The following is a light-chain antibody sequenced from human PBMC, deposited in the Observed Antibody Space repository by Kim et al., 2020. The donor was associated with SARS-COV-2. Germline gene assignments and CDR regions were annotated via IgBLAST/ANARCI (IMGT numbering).Light chain of an antibody. Sequence: VSPGQTAAFTGCGDSLGDKYICWDQQKSGRSPGLVIYQNYKRPSGIPERFSGSNSGNTATLTISGTQAMDEADYYCQAWDFNRVFGRGTRLTVL. CDR1: SLGDKY. V-gene: IGLV3-1*01. J-gene: IGLJ3*02. CDR2: QNY. CDR3: QAWDFNRV.